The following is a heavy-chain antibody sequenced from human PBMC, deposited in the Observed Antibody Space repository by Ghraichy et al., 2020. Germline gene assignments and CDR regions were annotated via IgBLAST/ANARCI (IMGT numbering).Heavy chain of an antibody. J-gene: IGHJ4*02. CDR1: GFTFSSYW. D-gene: IGHD5-18*01. CDR2: IKSDGSST. Sequence: LSLTCAASGFTFSSYWLHWVRQAPGKGLVWVSRIKSDGSSTSYADSVKGRFTISRDNAKNTLYLEMNSLRAEDTAVYYCARVRGVDTAMVTGHWGQGTLVSVSS. V-gene: IGHV3-74*01. CDR3: ARVRGVDTAMVTGH.